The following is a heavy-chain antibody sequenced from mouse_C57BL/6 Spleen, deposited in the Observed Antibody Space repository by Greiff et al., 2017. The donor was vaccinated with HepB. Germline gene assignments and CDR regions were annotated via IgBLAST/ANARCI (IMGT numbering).Heavy chain of an antibody. Sequence: QVQLQQPGTELVKPGASVKLSCKASGYTFTSYWMHWVKQRPGQGLEWIGNINPSNGGTNYNEKFKSKATLTVDKSSSTAYMQLSSLTSEDSAVDYCAREAYRDYYFDYWGQGTTLTVSS. CDR1: GYTFTSYW. D-gene: IGHD2-13*01. CDR2: INPSNGGT. CDR3: AREAYRDYYFDY. J-gene: IGHJ2*01. V-gene: IGHV1-53*01.